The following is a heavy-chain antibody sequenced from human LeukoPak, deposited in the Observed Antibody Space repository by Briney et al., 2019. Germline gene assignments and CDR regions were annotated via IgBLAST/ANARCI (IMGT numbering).Heavy chain of an antibody. CDR3: AKDGHCSGGSCYRTGFDY. CDR2: IRYDGSNK. V-gene: IGHV3-30*02. D-gene: IGHD2-15*01. CDR1: GFTFSSYG. J-gene: IGHJ4*02. Sequence: GGSLRLSCAASGFTFSSYGMHWVRQAPGKGLEWVAFIRYDGSNKYYADSVKGRFTISRDNSKNTLYLQMNSLRAEDTAVHYCAKDGHCSGGSCYRTGFDYWGQGTLVTVSS.